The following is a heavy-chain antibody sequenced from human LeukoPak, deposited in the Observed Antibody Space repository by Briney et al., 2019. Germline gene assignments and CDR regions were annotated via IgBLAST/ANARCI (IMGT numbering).Heavy chain of an antibody. CDR1: GFTFSSYG. J-gene: IGHJ4*02. Sequence: PGRSLSLSCAASGFTFSSYGMHWVRQAPGKGLEWVAVISYDGSNKYYADSVKGRFTISRDISKNTLYLQMNSLRAEDTAVYYCAKERDYDFWSGYYTSPYFDYWGQGTLVTVSS. V-gene: IGHV3-30*18. CDR2: ISYDGSNK. D-gene: IGHD3-3*01. CDR3: AKERDYDFWSGYYTSPYFDY.